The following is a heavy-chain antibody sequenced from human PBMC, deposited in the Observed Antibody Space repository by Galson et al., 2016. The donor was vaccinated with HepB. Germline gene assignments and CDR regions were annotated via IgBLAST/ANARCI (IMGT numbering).Heavy chain of an antibody. D-gene: IGHD3-22*01. CDR2: IGTAGDT. CDR3: ARVGYYDSSGYYFYYFDY. CDR1: GFTFSSYD. Sequence: SLRLSCAASGFTFSSYDMHWVRQATGKGLESVSTIGTAGDTYYPGSVKGRFTISRENARNSLYLQMNSLRAGDTAVYYCARVGYYDSSGYYFYYFDYWGQGTLVTVSS. V-gene: IGHV3-13*01. J-gene: IGHJ4*02.